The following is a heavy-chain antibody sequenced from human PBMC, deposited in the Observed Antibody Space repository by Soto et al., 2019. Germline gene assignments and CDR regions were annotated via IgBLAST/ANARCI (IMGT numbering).Heavy chain of an antibody. V-gene: IGHV1-69*13. D-gene: IGHD5-18*01. Sequence: ASVKVSCKASGGTFSSYAISWVRQAPGQGLEWMGGIIPIFGTANYAQKFQGRVTITADESTSTAYMELSSLRSEDTAVYYCARDGYSYGTDGMDVWGQGTTVTVSS. CDR3: ARDGYSYGTDGMDV. CDR2: IIPIFGTA. CDR1: GGTFSSYA. J-gene: IGHJ6*02.